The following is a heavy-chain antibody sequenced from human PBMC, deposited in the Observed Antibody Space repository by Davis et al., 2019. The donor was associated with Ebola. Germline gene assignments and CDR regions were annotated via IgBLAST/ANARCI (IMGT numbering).Heavy chain of an antibody. J-gene: IGHJ3*02. D-gene: IGHD2-8*01. Sequence: GESLKISCAASGFTFSSYAMSWVRQAPGKGLEWVSAISGSGGSTYYADSVKGRFTISRDDSKNTLYLQMNSLRAEDSAIYFCAKDQQSHNGAYDAFDIWGQGTTVTVSS. V-gene: IGHV3-23*01. CDR1: GFTFSSYA. CDR2: ISGSGGST. CDR3: AKDQQSHNGAYDAFDI.